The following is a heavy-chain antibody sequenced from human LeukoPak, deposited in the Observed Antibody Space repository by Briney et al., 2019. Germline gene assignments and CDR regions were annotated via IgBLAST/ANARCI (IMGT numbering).Heavy chain of an antibody. Sequence: GGSLRLSCATSGFTFSIYAMTWVRQAPGKGLEWVSTLSGSGGSTYYADSVKGRFTISRDNTKNSLYLQMNSLRAEDTAVYYCARGTGDLNYWGQGTLVTVSS. CDR1: GFTFSIYA. V-gene: IGHV3-23*01. CDR3: ARGTGDLNY. D-gene: IGHD7-27*01. CDR2: LSGSGGST. J-gene: IGHJ4*02.